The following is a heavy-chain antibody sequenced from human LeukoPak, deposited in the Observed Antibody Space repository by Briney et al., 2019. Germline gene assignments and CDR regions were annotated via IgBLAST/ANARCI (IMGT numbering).Heavy chain of an antibody. J-gene: IGHJ4*02. D-gene: IGHD6-13*01. CDR3: ATWPGAAAGTGVDY. CDR1: GYTLTELS. CDR2: FDPEDGET. Sequence: ASVKVSCKVSGYTLTELSMHWVRQAPGKGLEWMGGFDPEDGETIYAQKFQGRVTMTEDTSTDTAYMELSSLRSEDMAVYYCATWPGAAAGTGVDYWGQGTLVTVSS. V-gene: IGHV1-24*01.